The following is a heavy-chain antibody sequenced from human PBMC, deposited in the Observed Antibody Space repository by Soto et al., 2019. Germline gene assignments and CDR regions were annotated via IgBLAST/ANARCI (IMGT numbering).Heavy chain of an antibody. CDR3: AKVRYSSPMGYYYGMDV. Sequence: QAQLEQSGGEVKKPGSSVKVSCKASRVAFSKFIVTWVRQAPGLGLEWVGGIIPIFGTANYAQKFQGRATMTADESTSTSYMEVNNLRSEDTAVYYCAKVRYSSPMGYYYGMDVWGQGTTVTVSS. J-gene: IGHJ6*02. CDR1: RVAFSKFI. V-gene: IGHV1-69*01. D-gene: IGHD6-19*01. CDR2: IIPIFGTA.